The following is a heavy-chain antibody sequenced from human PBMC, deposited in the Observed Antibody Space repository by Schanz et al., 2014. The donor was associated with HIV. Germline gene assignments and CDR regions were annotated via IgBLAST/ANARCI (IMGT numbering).Heavy chain of an antibody. J-gene: IGHJ4*02. CDR1: GFTFDSYG. V-gene: IGHV3-33*05. CDR2: ISYDGRNK. D-gene: IGHD3-10*01. Sequence: QVQLAESGGGVVRPGRSLRLSCAASGFTFDSYGMHWVRQAPAKGLEWVAVISYDGRNKYYADSVKGRFTISRDNGKNSLFLQMNSLRAEDTAVYYCARLRGFLWFGDHPYSFDYWGQGTLVTVSS. CDR3: ARLRGFLWFGDHPYSFDY.